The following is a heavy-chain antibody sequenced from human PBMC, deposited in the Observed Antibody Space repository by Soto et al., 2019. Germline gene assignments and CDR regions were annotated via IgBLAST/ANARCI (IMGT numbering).Heavy chain of an antibody. CDR1: GYSFTNYW. Sequence: GESLKISCKGSGYSFTNYWIGWVRQMPGKGLEWMGIIYPGDSDTRYSPSFQGQVTISADKSISTAYLQWSSLKASDTAMYYCARGRYCSGGSCSPDYGMDVWGQGTTVTVSS. V-gene: IGHV5-51*01. CDR2: IYPGDSDT. D-gene: IGHD2-15*01. CDR3: ARGRYCSGGSCSPDYGMDV. J-gene: IGHJ6*02.